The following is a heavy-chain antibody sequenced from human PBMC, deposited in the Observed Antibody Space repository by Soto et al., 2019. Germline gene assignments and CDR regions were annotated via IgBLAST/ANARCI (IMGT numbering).Heavy chain of an antibody. D-gene: IGHD3-10*01. CDR1: GFTFDDYT. CDR3: AKDRITMVRGVINGIDV. V-gene: IGHV3-43*01. CDR2: ISWDGGST. Sequence: GGSLRLSCAASGFTFDDYTMHWVRQAPGKGLEWVSLISWDGGSTYYADSVKGRFTISRDNSKNSLYLQMNSLRTEDTALYYCAKDRITMVRGVINGIDVWGQGTTVTVSS. J-gene: IGHJ6*02.